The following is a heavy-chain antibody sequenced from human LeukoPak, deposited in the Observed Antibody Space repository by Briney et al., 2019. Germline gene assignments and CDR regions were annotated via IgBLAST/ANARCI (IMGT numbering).Heavy chain of an antibody. CDR2: ISSNGGST. CDR3: ARDSRYSSSWSHAFDI. V-gene: IGHV3-64*01. J-gene: IGHJ3*02. CDR1: GFTFSSYA. D-gene: IGHD6-13*01. Sequence: GGSLRLSCAASGFTFSSYAMHWVRQAPGKGLEYVSAISSNGGSTYYANSVKGRFTISRDNSKNTLYLQMNSLRAEDTAVYYCARDSRYSSSWSHAFDIWGQGTMVTVSS.